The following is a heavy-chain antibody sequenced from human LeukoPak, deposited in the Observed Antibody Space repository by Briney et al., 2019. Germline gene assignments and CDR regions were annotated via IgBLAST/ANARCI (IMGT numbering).Heavy chain of an antibody. CDR1: GDTFTSYY. J-gene: IGHJ2*01. D-gene: IGHD6-13*01. V-gene: IGHV1-46*01. Sequence: ASVKVSCKASGDTFTSYYMHWVRQAPGQGLEWMGIINPSGGSPSYAQKFQGRVTMTRDTSTSTVYLELSSLRSEDTAVYYCARSSGLPAGTLWYFDLWGRGTLVTVSS. CDR2: INPSGGSP. CDR3: ARSSGLPAGTLWYFDL.